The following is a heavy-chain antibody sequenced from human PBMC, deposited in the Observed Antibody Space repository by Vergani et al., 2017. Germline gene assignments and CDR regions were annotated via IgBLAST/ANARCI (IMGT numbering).Heavy chain of an antibody. D-gene: IGHD2-21*01. CDR2: ISGQNFRT. V-gene: IGHV3-NL1*01. CDR3: ADLYGDDGFSPF. Sequence: QVQLVESGGGVVQPGGSLRLSCAAPGFTFSGYGMHWVRQAPGKGLAWVSGISGQNFRTHYADSVKGRFTISRDDSKNTVYLQINSLRAEDTAFYYCADLYGDDGFSPFWGQGTLVTVSS. J-gene: IGHJ4*02. CDR1: GFTFSGYG.